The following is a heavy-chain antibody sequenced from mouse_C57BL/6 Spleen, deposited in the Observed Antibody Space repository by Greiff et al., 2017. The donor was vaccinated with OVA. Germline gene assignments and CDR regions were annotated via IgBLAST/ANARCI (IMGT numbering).Heavy chain of an antibody. CDR1: GFNIKDDY. CDR2: IDPEKGDT. CDR3: TGGYDGYYRFAY. Sequence: VQLQQSGAELVRPGASVKLSCTASGFNIKDDYMHWVKQRPEQGLEWIGWIDPEKGDTEYASKFQGKATITADTSSNTAYLQLSSLTSEDTAVYYCTGGYDGYYRFAYWGQGTLVTVSA. J-gene: IGHJ3*01. V-gene: IGHV14-4*01. D-gene: IGHD2-3*01.